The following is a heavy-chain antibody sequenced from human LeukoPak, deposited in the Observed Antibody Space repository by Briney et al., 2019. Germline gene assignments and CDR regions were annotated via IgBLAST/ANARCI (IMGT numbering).Heavy chain of an antibody. Sequence: ASVKVSCKVSGYTLTELSMHWVRQAPGKGLEWMGGFDPEDGETIYAQEFQGRVTMTEDTSTDTAYMELSSLRSEDTAVYYCATDIRAGTPHDYWGQGTLVTVSS. CDR3: ATDIRAGTPHDY. D-gene: IGHD6-19*01. CDR1: GYTLTELS. J-gene: IGHJ4*02. V-gene: IGHV1-24*01. CDR2: FDPEDGET.